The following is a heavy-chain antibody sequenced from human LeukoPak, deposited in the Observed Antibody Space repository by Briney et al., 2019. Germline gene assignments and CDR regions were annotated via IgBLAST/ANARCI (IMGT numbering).Heavy chain of an antibody. CDR1: HFTFTNRW. J-gene: IGHJ4*02. Sequence: GGSLRLSCAASHFTFTNRWMNWVRQAPGKGLEWVGRIASNTDGGTTDYAAPVKGRFTISRDDSKNALYQQMNSLKTEDTALYYCTTRTTTTIYWGQGTLVTVSS. V-gene: IGHV3-15*07. D-gene: IGHD1-7*01. CDR3: TTRTTTTIY. CDR2: IASNTDGGTT.